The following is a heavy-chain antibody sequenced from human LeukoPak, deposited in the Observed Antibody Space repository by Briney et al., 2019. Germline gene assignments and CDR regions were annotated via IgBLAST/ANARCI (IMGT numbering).Heavy chain of an antibody. V-gene: IGHV3-33*01. CDR1: GFTFSSYG. CDR3: ARLYDSGD. Sequence: GGSRRLSCAASGFTFSSYGMHWVRQAPGKGLEWVAVIWYDGSNKYYADSVKGRFTISRDNAKNSLYLQMNSLRAEDAAVYYCARLYDSGDWGQGTLVTVSS. J-gene: IGHJ4*02. D-gene: IGHD3-22*01. CDR2: IWYDGSNK.